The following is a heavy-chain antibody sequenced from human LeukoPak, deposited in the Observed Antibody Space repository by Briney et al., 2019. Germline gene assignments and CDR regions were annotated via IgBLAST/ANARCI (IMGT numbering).Heavy chain of an antibody. D-gene: IGHD6-19*01. CDR3: ARVSGWYWFDQ. CDR2: IRSDGRIT. Sequence: GGSLRLSCEGSGYTFSSYAMHWVRQAPGKGLEYVAAIRSDGRITYYANFVKGRFTISRDNSKNTLYLQVGSLRTEDMAVYYCARVSGWYWFDQWGQGTLVTVSS. J-gene: IGHJ5*02. CDR1: GYTFSSYA. V-gene: IGHV3-64*01.